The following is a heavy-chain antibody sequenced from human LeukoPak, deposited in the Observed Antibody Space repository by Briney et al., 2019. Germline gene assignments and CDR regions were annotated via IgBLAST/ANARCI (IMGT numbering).Heavy chain of an antibody. CDR2: ISYDGSNK. V-gene: IGHV3-30*03. Sequence: GGSLRLSCAASGFTFSSYSMNWVRQAPGKGLEWVAVISYDGSNKYYADSVKGRFTISRDNSKNTLYLQMNSLRAEDTAVYYCARTYYDVLTGYLSYYHYYAMDVWGQGTTVTVSS. CDR3: ARTYYDVLTGYLSYYHYYAMDV. J-gene: IGHJ6*02. CDR1: GFTFSSYS. D-gene: IGHD3-9*01.